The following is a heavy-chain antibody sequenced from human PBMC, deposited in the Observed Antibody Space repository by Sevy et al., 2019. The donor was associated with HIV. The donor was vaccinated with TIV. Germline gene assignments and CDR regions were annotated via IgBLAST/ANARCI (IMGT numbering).Heavy chain of an antibody. CDR3: ASGGKGYYYYYYMDV. D-gene: IGHD2-15*01. J-gene: IGHJ6*03. CDR1: GGSISSYY. Sequence: SETLSLTCTVSGGSISSYYWSWIRQPPGKGLEWIGYIYYSGSTNYNPSLKSRVTISVDTSKNQFSLKLRSVTAADTAVYYCASGGKGYYYYYYMDVWGKGTTVTVSS. V-gene: IGHV4-59*01. CDR2: IYYSGST.